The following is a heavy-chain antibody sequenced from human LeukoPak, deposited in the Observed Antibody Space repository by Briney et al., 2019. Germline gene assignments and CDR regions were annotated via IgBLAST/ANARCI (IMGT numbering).Heavy chain of an antibody. V-gene: IGHV3-73*01. CDR3: ARHSPDYGDSGLDY. CDR1: GXTFSGSA. CDR2: IRSITNSYAT. J-gene: IGHJ4*02. D-gene: IGHD4-17*01. Sequence: GGSLRLSCAASGXTFSGSAMHWVRQASGKGLEWVGRIRSITNSYATAYAASAKGRFTISRDDSKNTAYLQMISLKTEDTAVYYCARHSPDYGDSGLDYWGQGTLVTVSS.